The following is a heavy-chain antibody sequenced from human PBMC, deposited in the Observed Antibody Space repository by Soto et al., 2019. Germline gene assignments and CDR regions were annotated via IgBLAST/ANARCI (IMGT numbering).Heavy chain of an antibody. CDR2: INAGNGNT. V-gene: IGHV1-3*01. J-gene: IGHJ4*02. D-gene: IGHD6-19*01. Sequence: GASVKVSCKASGYAFTSYAMHWVRQAPGQRLEWMGWINAGNGNTKYSQKFQGRVTITRDTSASTAYMELSSLRSEDTAVYYCARVASIAVAGTLGYWGQGTLVTVSS. CDR3: ARVASIAVAGTLGY. CDR1: GYAFTSYA.